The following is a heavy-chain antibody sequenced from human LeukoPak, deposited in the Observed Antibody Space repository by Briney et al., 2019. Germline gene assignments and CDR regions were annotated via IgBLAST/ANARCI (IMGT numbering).Heavy chain of an antibody. CDR1: GGTFISYA. CDR2: IIPILGIA. V-gene: IGHV1-69*04. J-gene: IGHJ6*02. Sequence: ASVTVSCKASGGTFISYAISWVRQAPGQGLEWMGRIIPILGIANYAQKFQGRVTITADKSTSTAYMELSSLRSEDTAVYYCASANGMDVWAQGPTVTVSS. CDR3: ASANGMDV.